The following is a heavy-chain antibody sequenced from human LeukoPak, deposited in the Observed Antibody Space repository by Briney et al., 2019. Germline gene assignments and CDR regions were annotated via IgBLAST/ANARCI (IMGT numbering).Heavy chain of an antibody. CDR2: IIPILGIA. CDR3: ARGGSSLSNFDY. J-gene: IGHJ4*02. D-gene: IGHD6-6*01. Sequence: SVKVSCKASGGTFSSYAISWVRQAPGQGLEWMGRIIPILGIANYAQHFQGRVTITADNSTSIAYMELSSMRSEDTAVYYCARGGSSLSNFDYWVQGTLVTDSS. CDR1: GGTFSSYA. V-gene: IGHV1-69*04.